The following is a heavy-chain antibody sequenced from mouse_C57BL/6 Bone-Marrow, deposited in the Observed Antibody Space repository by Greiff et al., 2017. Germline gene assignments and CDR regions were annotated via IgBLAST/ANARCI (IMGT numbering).Heavy chain of an antibody. CDR3: ERKGGNYYGSSYGYFGV. CDR2: ILPSIGRT. Sequence: QVQLQQSGSELRSPGSSVKLSCKDFDSEVFPIAYMSWVRQKPGHGFEWIGGILPSIGRTIYGEKFEDKATLDADTLSNTAYLELNSLTSEDSAIYYCERKGGNYYGSSYGYFGVWGTGATVTVSS. CDR1: DSEVFPIAY. D-gene: IGHD1-1*01. V-gene: IGHV15-2*01. J-gene: IGHJ1*03.